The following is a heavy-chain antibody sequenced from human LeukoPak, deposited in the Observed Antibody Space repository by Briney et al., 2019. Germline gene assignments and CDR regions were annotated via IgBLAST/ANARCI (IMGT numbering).Heavy chain of an antibody. CDR3: ARGKWELHY. D-gene: IGHD1-26*01. V-gene: IGHV1-2*02. CDR1: GYTFTGYY. Sequence: ASVKVSCKASGYTFTGYYMHWVRQAPGQGLEWMGWINPNSGGANYAQKFQGRVTMTRDTSISTAYMELSSLRSEDTAVYYCARGKWELHYWGQGTLVTVSS. J-gene: IGHJ4*02. CDR2: INPNSGGA.